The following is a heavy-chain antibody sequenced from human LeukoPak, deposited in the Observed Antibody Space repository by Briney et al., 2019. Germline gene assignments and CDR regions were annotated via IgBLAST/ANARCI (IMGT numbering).Heavy chain of an antibody. CDR3: AKDRVRGVRYCYGMDV. Sequence: GGSLRLSCAASGFTFSSYAMSWVRQAPGKGLEWVSAISGSGGSTYYADSVKGRFTISRDNSKNTLYLQMNSLRAEDTAVYYCAKDRVRGVRYCYGMDVWGQGTTVTVSS. V-gene: IGHV3-23*01. D-gene: IGHD3-10*01. J-gene: IGHJ6*02. CDR1: GFTFSSYA. CDR2: ISGSGGST.